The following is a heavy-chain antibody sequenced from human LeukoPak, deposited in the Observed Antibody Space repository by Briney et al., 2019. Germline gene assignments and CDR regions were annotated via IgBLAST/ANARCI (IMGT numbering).Heavy chain of an antibody. CDR2: ISNSGSTL. V-gene: IGHV3-11*01. D-gene: IGHD3-10*01. J-gene: IGHJ4*02. CDR3: ARDALGSYDY. Sequence: GGPLRLSCAASGFAFSDFYMFWIRQAPGKGLEWISYISNSGSTLYYADSVKGRFTISRDNDKNLLYLQMNSLRADDTAVYYCARDALGSYDYWGQGTLVTVSS. CDR1: GFAFSDFY.